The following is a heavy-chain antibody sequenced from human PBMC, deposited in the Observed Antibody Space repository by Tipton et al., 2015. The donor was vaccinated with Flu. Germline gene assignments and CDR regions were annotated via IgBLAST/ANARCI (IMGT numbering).Heavy chain of an antibody. CDR2: ISHSGNT. J-gene: IGHJ4*02. Sequence: TLSLTCTVSGSSISSNSNYWGWIRQPPGKGLEWIGSISHSGNTWYNSPLKSRVTMSVDTSKNQFSLRLSSLTAADTAVYYCATRGSFSGSQSDDYWGQGTLVT. V-gene: IGHV4-39*07. D-gene: IGHD1-26*01. CDR1: GSSISSNSNY. CDR3: ATRGSFSGSQSDDY.